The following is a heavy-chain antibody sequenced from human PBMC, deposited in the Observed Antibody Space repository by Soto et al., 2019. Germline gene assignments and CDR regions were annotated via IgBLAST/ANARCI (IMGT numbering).Heavy chain of an antibody. D-gene: IGHD3-10*01. CDR2: IYYSGST. Sequence: QVQLQESGPGLVKPSQTLSLTCTVSGGSISSGGYYWSWLRQHPGKGLEWIGYIYYSGSTYYNPSLKSRVTIAVDTSKNQFSLKLSSVTAADTAVYYCARDRSEVVRGFVRKARFDPWGQGTLVTVSS. CDR3: ARDRSEVVRGFVRKARFDP. V-gene: IGHV4-31*03. J-gene: IGHJ5*02. CDR1: GGSISSGGYY.